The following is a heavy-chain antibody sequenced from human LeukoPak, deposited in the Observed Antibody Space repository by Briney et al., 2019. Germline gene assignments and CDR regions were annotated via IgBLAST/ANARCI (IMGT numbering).Heavy chain of an antibody. CDR3: TRPPGLRAYMDV. CDR2: IWYDGSNK. Sequence: PGGSLRLSCAASGFTFSSYGMHWVRQAPGKGLEWVAVIWYDGSNKYYADSVKGRFTICRDNSKNTAYLQMNSLKTEDTAVYYCTRPPGLRAYMDVWGKGTTVTVSS. J-gene: IGHJ6*03. D-gene: IGHD5-12*01. V-gene: IGHV3-33*01. CDR1: GFTFSSYG.